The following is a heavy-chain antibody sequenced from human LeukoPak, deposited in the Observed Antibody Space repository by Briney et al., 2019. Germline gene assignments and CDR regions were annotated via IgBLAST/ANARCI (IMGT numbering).Heavy chain of an antibody. CDR1: GNSISSGYY. Sequence: SETLSLTCAVSGNSISSGYYWGWIRQPPGKGLEWIGSIYHSGSTYYNPSLKSRVTISVDTSKNQFSLKLSSVTAADTAVYYCARVYGGGFDYWGQGTLVTVSS. CDR2: IYHSGST. V-gene: IGHV4-38-2*01. D-gene: IGHD5/OR15-5a*01. CDR3: ARVYGGGFDY. J-gene: IGHJ4*02.